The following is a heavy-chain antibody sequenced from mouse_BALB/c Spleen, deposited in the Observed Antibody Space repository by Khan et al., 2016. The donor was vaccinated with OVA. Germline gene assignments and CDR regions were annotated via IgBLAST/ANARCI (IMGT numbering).Heavy chain of an antibody. CDR1: GYTFTNYG. J-gene: IGHJ1*01. CDR3: ARNGNYWYFDV. V-gene: IGHV9-3-1*01. D-gene: IGHD2-1*01. CDR2: INTYTGEP. Sequence: QIQLVQSGPELKKPGETVKISCKASGYTFTNYGMNWVKQAPGKGLKWMGWINTYTGEPTYADDFKGRFAFSLETSATTAYLQINHLKNEDTATYCCARNGNYWYFDVWGAGTTVTVSS.